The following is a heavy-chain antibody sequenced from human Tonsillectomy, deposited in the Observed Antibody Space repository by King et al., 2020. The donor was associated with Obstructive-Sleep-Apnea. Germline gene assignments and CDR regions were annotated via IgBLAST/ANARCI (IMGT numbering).Heavy chain of an antibody. CDR2: SYYSGST. J-gene: IGHJ4*02. CDR1: GGSVISYY. Sequence: VQLQESGPGLVKPLETLSLTCTVSGGSVISYYWSWIRQPPGKGLEWIGYSYYSGSTNYNPSLKSRVTISVATSKNQFSLKLSSVTAADTAVYYCARVFRYNWNYVDYWGQGTLVTVSS. V-gene: IGHV4-59*02. D-gene: IGHD1-20*01. CDR3: ARVFRYNWNYVDY.